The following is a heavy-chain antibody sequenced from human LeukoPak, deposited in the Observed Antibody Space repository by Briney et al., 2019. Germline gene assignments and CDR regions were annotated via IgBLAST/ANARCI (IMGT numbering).Heavy chain of an antibody. CDR3: ARAGKRTGRYCSSTSCPNYYYMDV. Sequence: ASVKVSCKASGGTFSSYAISWVRQAPGQGLEWMGGIIPIFGTANYAQKFQGRVTITADKSTSTAYMELSSLRSEDTAVYYCARAGKRTGRYCSSTSCPNYYYMDVWGKGTTVTVSS. CDR1: GGTFSSYA. J-gene: IGHJ6*03. V-gene: IGHV1-69*06. CDR2: IIPIFGTA. D-gene: IGHD2-2*01.